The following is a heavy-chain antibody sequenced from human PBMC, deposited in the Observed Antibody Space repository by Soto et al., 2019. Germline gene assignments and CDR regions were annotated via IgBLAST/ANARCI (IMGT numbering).Heavy chain of an antibody. D-gene: IGHD3-16*02. CDR3: SSYRQYVCGSYRYTRFY. CDR1: GFTFSGSA. Sequence: EVQLVESGGGLVQPGGSLKLSCAASGFTFSGSAMHWVRQASGKGLEWVGRIRSKSNSYATAYAASVKGRFTISTDDSKNTAYLQMNSLKTEDTAVYYCSSYRQYVCGSYRYTRFYWGQVTLVTVSS. CDR2: IRSKSNSYAT. J-gene: IGHJ4*02. V-gene: IGHV3-73*02.